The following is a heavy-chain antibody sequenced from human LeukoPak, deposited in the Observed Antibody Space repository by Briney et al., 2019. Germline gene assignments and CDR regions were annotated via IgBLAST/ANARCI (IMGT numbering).Heavy chain of an antibody. CDR2: ISSSGRLM. Sequence: GGSLRLSCAASGFTVSSNYISWVRQAPGKGREWVSHISSSGRLMQYADSVKGRFNITRDNAQNFMSLKMNSLKPEDTAVYYCARDTNNGLDVWGRGTTVTVSS. V-gene: IGHV3-11*01. J-gene: IGHJ6*02. D-gene: IGHD1-14*01. CDR1: GFTVSSNY. CDR3: ARDTNNGLDV.